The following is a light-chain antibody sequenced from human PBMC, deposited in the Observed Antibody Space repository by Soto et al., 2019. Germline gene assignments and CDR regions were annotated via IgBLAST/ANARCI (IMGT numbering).Light chain of an antibody. CDR2: SDN. CDR1: SSNIGAGYD. V-gene: IGLV1-40*01. J-gene: IGLJ3*02. CDR3: AAWDDSLNGPV. Sequence: QSVLTQPPSVSGAPGQRVTISCTGSSSNIGAGYDVHWYQQLPGTAPKLLIYSDNHRPSGVPDRFSGSKSGASASLAISGLQSEDEADYYCAAWDDSLNGPVFGGGTKLTVL.